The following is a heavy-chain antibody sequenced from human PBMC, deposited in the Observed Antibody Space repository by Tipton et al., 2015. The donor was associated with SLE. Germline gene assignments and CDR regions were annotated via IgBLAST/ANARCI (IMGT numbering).Heavy chain of an antibody. CDR1: GGSISSYY. Sequence: TLSLTCTVSGGSISSYYWSWIRQPPGKGLEWIGYIYYSGSTNYNPSLKSRVTISVDTSKNQFSLKLSSVTPADTAVYYCAREPVEGLRLRGDAFDIWGQGTMVTVSS. CDR2: IYYSGST. CDR3: AREPVEGLRLRGDAFDI. V-gene: IGHV4-59*12. J-gene: IGHJ3*02. D-gene: IGHD5-12*01.